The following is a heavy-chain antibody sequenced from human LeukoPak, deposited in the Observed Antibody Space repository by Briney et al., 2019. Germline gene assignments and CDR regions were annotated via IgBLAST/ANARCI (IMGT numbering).Heavy chain of an antibody. Sequence: GGSLRLSCAASGFTFNTYSMTWVRQAPGKGLEWLSYISSSSDAIWYADPVKGRFTVPRDNAKNSLYLHMNSLRDEDTAVYYCARENWFKFDYWGQGSLVTVSS. J-gene: IGHJ4*02. CDR1: GFTFNTYS. V-gene: IGHV3-48*02. D-gene: IGHD3-10*01. CDR2: ISSSSDAI. CDR3: ARENWFKFDY.